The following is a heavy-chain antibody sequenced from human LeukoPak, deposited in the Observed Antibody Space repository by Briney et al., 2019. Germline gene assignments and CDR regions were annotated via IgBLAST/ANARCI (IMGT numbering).Heavy chain of an antibody. CDR1: GFTFSAYT. J-gene: IGHJ4*02. Sequence: GGSLRLSCAASGFTFSAYTMAWVRQVPGKGLDWVSSLSGSLDRTYYADSVQGRFTISRDNVKNILYLEMNTLRVEDTAVYYCARSYYGDYEGYWGQGTLVTVSS. V-gene: IGHV3-23*01. CDR3: ARSYYGDYEGY. CDR2: LSGSLDRT. D-gene: IGHD4-17*01.